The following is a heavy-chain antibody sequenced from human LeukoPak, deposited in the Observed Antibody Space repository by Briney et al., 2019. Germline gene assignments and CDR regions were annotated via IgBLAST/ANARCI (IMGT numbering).Heavy chain of an antibody. CDR3: VGDIAARFSMGFDY. D-gene: IGHD6-6*01. CDR2: ISGSGGST. Sequence: GGSLRLSCAASGFTFSSYAMSWVRQAPGKGLEWVSAISGSGGSTYYADSVKGRFTISRDNSKNTLYLQMNSLRAEDTAVYYCVGDIAARFSMGFDYWGQGTLVTVSS. CDR1: GFTFSSYA. J-gene: IGHJ4*02. V-gene: IGHV3-23*01.